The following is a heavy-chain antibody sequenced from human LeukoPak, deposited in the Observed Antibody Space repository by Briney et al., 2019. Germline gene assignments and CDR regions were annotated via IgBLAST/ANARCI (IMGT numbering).Heavy chain of an antibody. V-gene: IGHV3-7*01. D-gene: IGHD3-10*01. Sequence: GGSLRLSCAASGFTFSSYWMSWVRQAPGKGLGWVANIKQDGSEKYVDSVKGRFTISRDNAKNSLYLQMNSLRAEDTAVYYCARLQYSFLYGSGSYGVDYWGQGTLVTVSS. CDR1: GFTFSSYW. J-gene: IGHJ4*02. CDR2: IKQDGSEK. CDR3: ARLQYSFLYGSGSYGVDY.